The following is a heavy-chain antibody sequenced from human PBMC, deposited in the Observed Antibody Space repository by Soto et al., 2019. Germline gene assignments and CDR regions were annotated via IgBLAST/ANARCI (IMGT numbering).Heavy chain of an antibody. V-gene: IGHV4-31*03. CDR2: IYYSGST. CDR1: GGSISSGGYY. D-gene: IGHD6-13*01. CDR3: ARDRRIAAAGSYYYYYGMDV. Sequence: PSETLSLTCTVSGGSISSGGYYWSWIRQHPGKGLEWIGYIYYSGSTYYNPSLKSRVTISVDTSKNQLSLKLSSVTAADTAVYYCARDRRIAAAGSYYYYYGMDVWGQGTTVTVSS. J-gene: IGHJ6*02.